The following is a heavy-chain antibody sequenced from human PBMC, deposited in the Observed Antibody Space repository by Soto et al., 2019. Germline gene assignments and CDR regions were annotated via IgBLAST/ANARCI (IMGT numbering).Heavy chain of an antibody. CDR1: GGSISSYY. D-gene: IGHD2-15*01. Sequence: SETLSLTCTVSGGSISSYYWGGIRKPPGKGLDWMGYIYNSGSTYYNPSLKSRVTISADTSKNQFSLKLSSVIAADTAVYYCARHPLCSGGNCYLYTYYMDVWGKGTTVTVSS. CDR2: IYNSGST. J-gene: IGHJ6*03. CDR3: ARHPLCSGGNCYLYTYYMDV. V-gene: IGHV4-59*04.